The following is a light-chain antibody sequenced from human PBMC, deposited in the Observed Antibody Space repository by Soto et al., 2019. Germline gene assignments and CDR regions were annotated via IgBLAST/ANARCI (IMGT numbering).Light chain of an antibody. CDR2: EVT. Sequence: QSALTQPPSASGSPGQSVTISCTGTSSDVGGYNYVSWYQQYPGRAPKLMIYEVTKRPSGVPDRFSGSKSGNTASLTVSGFQAEDEADYYCSSYAASSKFYFVFGGGTKLTVL. V-gene: IGLV2-8*01. CDR1: SSDVGGYNY. CDR3: SSYAASSKFYFV. J-gene: IGLJ3*02.